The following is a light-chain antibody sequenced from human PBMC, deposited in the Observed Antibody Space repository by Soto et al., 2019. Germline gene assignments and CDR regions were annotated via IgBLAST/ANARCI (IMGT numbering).Light chain of an antibody. Sequence: EIVMTQSPATLSVSPGERATLSCRASQSVSSNLAWYQQKPGQAPRLLIYVASTRATGIPARFSGSGSGTEFTLTISSLQSEDFAVDDCQQYNNWTRTFGQGTKVEIK. J-gene: IGKJ1*01. CDR2: VAS. V-gene: IGKV3-15*01. CDR3: QQYNNWTRT. CDR1: QSVSSN.